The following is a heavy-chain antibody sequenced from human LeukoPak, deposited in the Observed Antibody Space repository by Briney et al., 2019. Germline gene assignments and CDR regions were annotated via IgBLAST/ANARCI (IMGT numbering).Heavy chain of an antibody. CDR3: ASSSGWYEPIEY. D-gene: IGHD6-19*01. J-gene: IGHJ4*02. Sequence: GGSLRLSCAASGFTFSSYGMHWVRQAPGKGLEWVAVIWYDGSNKYYADSVKGRFTISRDNSKNTLYLQMNSLRADDTAVYYCASSSGWYEPIEYWGQGTLVTVSS. CDR2: IWYDGSNK. CDR1: GFTFSSYG. V-gene: IGHV3-33*01.